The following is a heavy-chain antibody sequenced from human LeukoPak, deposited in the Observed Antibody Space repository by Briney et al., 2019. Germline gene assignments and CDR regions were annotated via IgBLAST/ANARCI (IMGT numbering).Heavy chain of an antibody. J-gene: IGHJ6*02. D-gene: IGHD1-26*01. V-gene: IGHV3-23*01. Sequence: TGGSLRLSCAASGFTFSSFATSWVPQAPGKGLEWVSGISASGGSTYYADSVKGRFTISRDNSKNTLYLQMNSLRSEDTAVYYCARPDIVGATNPYYYGMDVWGQGTTVTVSS. CDR1: GFTFSSFA. CDR2: ISASGGST. CDR3: ARPDIVGATNPYYYGMDV.